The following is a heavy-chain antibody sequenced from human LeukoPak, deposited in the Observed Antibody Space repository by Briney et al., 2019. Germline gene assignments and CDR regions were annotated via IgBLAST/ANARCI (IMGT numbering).Heavy chain of an antibody. J-gene: IGHJ6*02. Sequence: GGSLRLSCAASGFTFSSYAMSWVRQAPGKGLEWVAVIWYDGSNKYYADSVKGRFTISRDNSKNTLYLQMNSLRAEDTAVYYCARGEYGGKTKYGMDVWGQGTTVTVSS. CDR3: ARGEYGGKTKYGMDV. CDR1: GFTFSSYA. CDR2: IWYDGSNK. V-gene: IGHV3-33*08. D-gene: IGHD2-15*01.